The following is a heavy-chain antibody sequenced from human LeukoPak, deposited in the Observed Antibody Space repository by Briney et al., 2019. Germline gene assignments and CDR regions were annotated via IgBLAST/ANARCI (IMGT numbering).Heavy chain of an antibody. D-gene: IGHD6-6*01. CDR1: GGSININTYY. Sequence: PSETLSLTCTVSGGSININTYYWGWIRQPPGKGLEWIGSIYYSGSTYYNPSLKSRVTISVDTSKNQFSLKLSSVTAADTAVYYCARDGGYSSSPGAPPPSWGQGTLVTVSS. CDR3: ARDGGYSSSPGAPPPS. CDR2: IYYSGST. J-gene: IGHJ5*02. V-gene: IGHV4-39*07.